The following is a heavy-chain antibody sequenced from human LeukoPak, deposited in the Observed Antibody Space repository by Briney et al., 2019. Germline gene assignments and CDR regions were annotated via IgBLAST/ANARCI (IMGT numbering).Heavy chain of an antibody. CDR1: GGSISSYY. Sequence: SETLSLTCTVSGGSISSYYWSWIRQPPGKGLEWIGYIYYSGSTNYNPSLKSRVTISVDTSKNQFSLKLTSVTAADTAVYYCARLERSGKSSSLHYWGQGILVTVSS. CDR3: ARLERSGKSSSLHY. D-gene: IGHD6-6*01. J-gene: IGHJ4*02. CDR2: IYYSGST. V-gene: IGHV4-59*08.